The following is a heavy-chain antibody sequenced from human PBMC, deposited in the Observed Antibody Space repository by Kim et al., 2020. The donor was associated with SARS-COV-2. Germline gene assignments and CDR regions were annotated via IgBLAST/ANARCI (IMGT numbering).Heavy chain of an antibody. V-gene: IGHV4-31*03. J-gene: IGHJ4*02. D-gene: IGHD3-10*01. CDR2: IYYSGST. CDR1: GGSISSGGYY. Sequence: SETLSLTCTVSGGSISSGGYYWSWIRQHPGKGLEWIGYIYYSGSTYYNPSLKSRVTISVDTSKNQFSLKLSSVTAADTAVYYCARDSDYGSGIDYWGQGTLVTVSS. CDR3: ARDSDYGSGIDY.